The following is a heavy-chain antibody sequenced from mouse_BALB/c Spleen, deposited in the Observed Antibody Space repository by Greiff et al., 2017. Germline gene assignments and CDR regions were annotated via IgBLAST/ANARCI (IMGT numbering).Heavy chain of an antibody. V-gene: IGHV5-12-2*01. J-gene: IGHJ1*01. CDR1: GFTFSSYT. D-gene: IGHD1-1*01. Sequence: EVHLVESGGGLVQPGASLKLSCAASGFTFSSYTMPWVRQTPEKGLEWVAYVSNGGGSTNYPDTVKGRSTISRDTAKSTLYLQMSSLTSEDTAMYYCARRGLIIPTSWYFDVWGAGTTVTVSS. CDR2: VSNGGGST. CDR3: ARRGLIIPTSWYFDV.